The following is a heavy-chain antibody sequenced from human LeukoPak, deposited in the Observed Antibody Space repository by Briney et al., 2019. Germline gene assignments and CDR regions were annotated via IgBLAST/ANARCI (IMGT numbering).Heavy chain of an antibody. Sequence: SETLSLTCTVSGYSISSGFYWGWIRQPPGKGLEWIGYISYSGNTYYNPSLKSRVTISVDTSKNQFSLKLSSVTAADTAVYYCARMDHYDFWVFPWGQGTLVTVSS. J-gene: IGHJ5*02. V-gene: IGHV4-38-2*02. CDR2: ISYSGNT. CDR3: ARMDHYDFWVFP. CDR1: GYSISSGFY. D-gene: IGHD3-3*01.